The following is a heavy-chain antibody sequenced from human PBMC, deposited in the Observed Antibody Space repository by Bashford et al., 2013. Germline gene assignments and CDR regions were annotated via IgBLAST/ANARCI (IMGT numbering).Heavy chain of an antibody. CDR3: ARSRNVVAAPGWDY. J-gene: IGHJ4*02. CDR2: INPNFETP. D-gene: IGHD2-15*01. V-gene: IGHV1-69*01. Sequence: WVRQAPGQGLEWMGGINPNFETPKYAQKFQGRVTITADESTSTAYMELSSLRSEDTAVYYCARSRNVVAAPGWDYWGQGTLVTGLL.